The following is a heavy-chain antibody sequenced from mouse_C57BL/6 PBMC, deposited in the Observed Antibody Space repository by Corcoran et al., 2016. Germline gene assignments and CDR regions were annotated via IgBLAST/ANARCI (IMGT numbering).Heavy chain of an antibody. CDR2: INPNNGGT. CDR1: GYTFTDYY. D-gene: IGHD2-3*01. J-gene: IGHJ4*01. CDR3: ARSGWLPYAMDY. V-gene: IGHV1-26*01. Sequence: EVQLQQSGPELVKPGASVKISCKASGYTFTDYYMNWVKQSHGKSLEWIGDINPNNGGTSYNQKFKGKATLTVDKSSSTAYMELRSLTSEDSAVYYCARSGWLPYAMDYWGQGTSVTVSS.